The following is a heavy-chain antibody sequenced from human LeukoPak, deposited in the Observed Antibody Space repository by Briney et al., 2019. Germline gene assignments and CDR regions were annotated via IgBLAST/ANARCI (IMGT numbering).Heavy chain of an antibody. CDR2: IKSNVGGGTT. CDR1: GLSFSSAW. CDR3: THLTPNLYYYYYIDV. J-gene: IGHJ6*03. D-gene: IGHD1-14*01. Sequence: PGGSLRLSCAASGLSFSSAWMNWVRLAPGKGLEWVGRIKSNVGGGTTHHAAPVKGRVTISKDDSKDTLYLQMNSLKTEDTGMYSCTHLTPNLYYYYYIDVWGNGTTVTVSS. V-gene: IGHV3-15*01.